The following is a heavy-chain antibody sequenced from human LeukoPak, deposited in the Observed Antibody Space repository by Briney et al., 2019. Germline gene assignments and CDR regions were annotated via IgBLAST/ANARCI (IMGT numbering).Heavy chain of an antibody. CDR3: ARVEWERRRYFDY. Sequence: SVKVSCKASGGTFSSYAISWVRQAPGQGLEWMGRIIPIFGTANYAQKFQGRVTITTDESTSTAYMELGSLRSEDTAVYYCARVEWERRRYFDYWGQGTLVTVSS. V-gene: IGHV1-69*05. J-gene: IGHJ4*02. CDR2: IIPIFGTA. D-gene: IGHD1-26*01. CDR1: GGTFSSYA.